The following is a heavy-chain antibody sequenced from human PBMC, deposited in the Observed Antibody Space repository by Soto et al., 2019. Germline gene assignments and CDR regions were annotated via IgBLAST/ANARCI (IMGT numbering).Heavy chain of an antibody. CDR1: GFTFTGYY. CDR2: INPNSGGT. CDR3: ARDFSCIQPPYDYYYYGMDV. V-gene: IGHV1-2*04. D-gene: IGHD5-18*01. Sequence: ASVKVSCKASGFTFTGYYIHWVRQAPGQGLEWMGWINPNSGGTNYAQKFQGWVTMTRDTSISTVYVELSRLKSDDTAVYYCARDFSCIQPPYDYYYYGMDVWGQGTTVTVSS. J-gene: IGHJ6*02.